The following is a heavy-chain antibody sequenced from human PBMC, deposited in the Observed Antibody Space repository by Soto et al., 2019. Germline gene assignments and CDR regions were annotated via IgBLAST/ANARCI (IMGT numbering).Heavy chain of an antibody. CDR3: ARVGDCTNGVCYSYYFDY. J-gene: IGHJ4*02. V-gene: IGHV4-30-2*05. Sequence: SETLSLTCAVSGCSISSGGYSWSWIRQPPGKGLEWIGYIYHSGSTYYNPSLKSRVTISVDTSKNQFSLKLSSVTAADTAVYYCARVGDCTNGVCYSYYFDYWGQGTLVTVSS. CDR2: IYHSGST. D-gene: IGHD2-8*01. CDR1: GCSISSGGYS.